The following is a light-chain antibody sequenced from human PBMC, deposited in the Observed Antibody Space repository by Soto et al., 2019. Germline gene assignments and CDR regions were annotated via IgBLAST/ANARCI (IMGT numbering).Light chain of an antibody. CDR2: DVS. J-gene: IGLJ1*01. CDR3: CSYAGSPRYV. Sequence: QSALTQPRSVSGSPGQSVTISCTGTSSDVGTYNYVSWYQQHPGKAPKVMIYDVSERPSGVPDRFSCSKSGNTASLTISGLQAEDEADYYCCSYAGSPRYVFGTGTKVTVL. V-gene: IGLV2-11*01. CDR1: SSDVGTYNY.